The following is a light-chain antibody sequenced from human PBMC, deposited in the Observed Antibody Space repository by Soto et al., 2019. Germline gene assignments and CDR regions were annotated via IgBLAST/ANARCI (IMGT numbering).Light chain of an antibody. V-gene: IGKV1-9*01. J-gene: IGKJ1*01. Sequence: IQLTQSPSSLSASIGDRVTITCRASQGISNYLAWYQQKPGKAPKLLIYIASTLQGGVPSRFSGSGSGTDFSLTISSLQPDDFATYYCQQYNSYSSTFGHGTKVDIK. CDR3: QQYNSYSST. CDR1: QGISNY. CDR2: IAS.